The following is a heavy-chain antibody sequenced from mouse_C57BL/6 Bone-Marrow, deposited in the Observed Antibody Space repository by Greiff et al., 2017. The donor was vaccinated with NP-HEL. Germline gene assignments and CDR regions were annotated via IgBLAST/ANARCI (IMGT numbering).Heavy chain of an antibody. V-gene: IGHV1-64*01. CDR1: GYTFTSYW. J-gene: IGHJ4*01. CDR2: IHPNSGST. D-gene: IGHD2-3*01. CDR3: ARTVGGLLRIAMDY. Sequence: QVQLKQPGAELVKPGASVKLSCKASGYTFTSYWMHWVKQRPGQGLEWIGMIHPNSGSTNYNEKFKSKATLTVDKSSGTAYMQLSSLTSEDSAVYYCARTVGGLLRIAMDYWGQGTSVTVSS.